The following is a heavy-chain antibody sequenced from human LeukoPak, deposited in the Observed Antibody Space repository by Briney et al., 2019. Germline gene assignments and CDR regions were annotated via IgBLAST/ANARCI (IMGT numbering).Heavy chain of an antibody. Sequence: GGSLRLSCAVSGLTFSNLKMNWVRQAPGEGLEWVSYISAGGRTTFYAGSVTGRFTISRDNAKNSLYLQMSSLRVEDTAVYYCASWAGNTQSDSWSGPFDYWGQGSLVTVSS. CDR2: ISAGGRTT. J-gene: IGHJ4*02. V-gene: IGHV3-48*03. CDR3: ASWAGNTQSDSWSGPFDY. CDR1: GLTFSNLK. D-gene: IGHD3-3*01.